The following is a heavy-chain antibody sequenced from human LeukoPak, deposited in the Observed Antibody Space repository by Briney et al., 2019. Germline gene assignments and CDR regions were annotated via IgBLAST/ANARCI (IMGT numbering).Heavy chain of an antibody. CDR1: GFTFSSYA. CDR2: ISGSGGST. J-gene: IGHJ3*02. Sequence: GGSLRLSCAASGFTFSSYAMSWVRQAPGKGLEWVSAISGSGGSTYYADSVKGRFTISRDNAKNSLYLQMNSLRAEDTAVYYCVRDSLAFDIWGQGTRVTVSS. V-gene: IGHV3-23*01. CDR3: VRDSLAFDI.